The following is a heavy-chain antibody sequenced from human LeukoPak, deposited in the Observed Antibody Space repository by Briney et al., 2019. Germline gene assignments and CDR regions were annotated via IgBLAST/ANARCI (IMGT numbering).Heavy chain of an antibody. CDR2: IYYSGST. Sequence: SETLSLTCTVSGGSISSSSYYWGWIRQPPGKGLEWIGSIYYSGSTYYNPSLKSRVTISVDTSKDQFSLKLSSVTAADTAVYYCARLTYYYDSSGYSFDYWGQGTLVTASS. CDR1: GGSISSSSYY. J-gene: IGHJ4*02. V-gene: IGHV4-39*01. D-gene: IGHD3-22*01. CDR3: ARLTYYYDSSGYSFDY.